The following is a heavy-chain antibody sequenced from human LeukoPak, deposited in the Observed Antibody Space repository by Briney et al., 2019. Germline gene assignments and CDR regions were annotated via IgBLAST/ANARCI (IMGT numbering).Heavy chain of an antibody. CDR2: IKQDGSEK. Sequence: GGSLRLSCAASGFTFSSYWMSWVRQAPGKGLEWVANIKQDGSEKYYVDSVNGRFTISRDTAKTSLYLKMNSLRVEDTAVYYCARHLSGVSGYTYGRGIDYWGQGTLVTVSS. D-gene: IGHD5-18*01. V-gene: IGHV3-7*01. CDR1: GFTFSSYW. J-gene: IGHJ4*02. CDR3: ARHLSGVSGYTYGRGIDY.